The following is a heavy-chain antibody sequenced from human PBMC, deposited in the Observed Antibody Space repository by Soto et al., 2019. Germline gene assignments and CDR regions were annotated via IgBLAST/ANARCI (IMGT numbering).Heavy chain of an antibody. CDR2: INTNTGNP. J-gene: IGHJ6*02. D-gene: IGHD3-3*01. CDR3: ATSVKGAYYDFWSGYSTTYYYYGMDV. CDR1: GYTFTSYA. V-gene: IGHV7-4-1*01. Sequence: ASVKISCKASGYTFTSYAMNWVRQAPGQGLEWMGWINTNTGNPTYAQGFTGRFVFSLDTSVSTAYLQICSLKAEDTAVYYCATSVKGAYYDFWSGYSTTYYYYGMDVWGQGTTVTVSS.